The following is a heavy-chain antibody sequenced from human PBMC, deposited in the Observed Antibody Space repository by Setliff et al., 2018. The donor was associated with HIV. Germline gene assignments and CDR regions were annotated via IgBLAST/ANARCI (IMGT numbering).Heavy chain of an antibody. D-gene: IGHD1-1*01. CDR3: ARGGYPHGSHHY. J-gene: IGHJ4*02. Sequence: SETLSLTCTVSGGSISSYYWSWIRQPPGKGLECIGYIYTSGSTYYNPSLKSRVTVPIDTSKNQFSLKLSSVTAADTAVYYCARGGYPHGSHHYWGQGTLVTVSS. V-gene: IGHV4-4*08. CDR2: IYTSGST. CDR1: GGSISSYY.